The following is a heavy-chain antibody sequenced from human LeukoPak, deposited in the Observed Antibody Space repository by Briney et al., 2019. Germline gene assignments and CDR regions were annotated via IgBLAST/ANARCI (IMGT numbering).Heavy chain of an antibody. D-gene: IGHD3-10*01. CDR1: GGSISSYY. J-gene: IGHJ4*02. V-gene: IGHV4-59*01. Sequence: SETLSLTCTVSGGSISSYYWSWIRQPPGKGLEWIGYIYYSGNTNYNPSLESRVTIALDTSKNQFSLKLSSVTTADTAVYYCARYYGSGSYYIDYWGQGTLVTVSS. CDR3: ARYYGSGSYYIDY. CDR2: IYYSGNT.